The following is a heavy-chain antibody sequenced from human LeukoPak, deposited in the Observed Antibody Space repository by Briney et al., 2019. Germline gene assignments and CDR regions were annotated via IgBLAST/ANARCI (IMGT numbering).Heavy chain of an antibody. D-gene: IGHD2-21*01. Sequence: GGSLRLSCVASGFSFNNYAMSWVRQAPGKGLEWVSAISGGGDATKYADSVKGRFTIPRDNSKNTLSLQMNSLRAEDTALYYCAKSDCGTIGCKLLNYWGQGTLVTVSS. V-gene: IGHV3-23*01. CDR2: ISGGGDAT. CDR3: AKSDCGTIGCKLLNY. J-gene: IGHJ4*02. CDR1: GFSFNNYA.